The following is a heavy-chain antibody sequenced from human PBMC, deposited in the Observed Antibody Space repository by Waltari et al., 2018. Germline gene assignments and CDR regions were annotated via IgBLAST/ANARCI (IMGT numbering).Heavy chain of an antibody. CDR1: GYSLTESA. D-gene: IGHD2-15*01. V-gene: IGHV1-24*01. J-gene: IGHJ5*02. Sequence: QVQLVQSGAEVKKPGASVKVSCRVSGYSLTESALHWVRQAPGKGLEWLGGFDPENGEAVYAQECQGRVTMTEDTSKDTAYMELSSLTYEDTAVYYCTRDRVGYCSGGTCYSRWFDPWGQGTLVTVSS. CDR3: TRDRVGYCSGGTCYSRWFDP. CDR2: FDPENGEA.